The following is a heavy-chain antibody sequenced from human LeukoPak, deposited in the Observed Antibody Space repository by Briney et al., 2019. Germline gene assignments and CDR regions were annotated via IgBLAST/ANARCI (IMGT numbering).Heavy chain of an antibody. CDR1: GFIFSSYW. CDR3: ARDRSLVGATTYVLDI. CDR2: ISGSGGST. D-gene: IGHD1-26*01. J-gene: IGHJ3*02. Sequence: PGGSLRLSCAASGFIFSSYWMTWVRQAPGKGLEWVSAISGSGGSTYYADSVKGRFTISRDNSKNTLYLQMNSLRVEDTAMYYCARDRSLVGATTYVLDIWGQGTMVTVSS. V-gene: IGHV3-23*01.